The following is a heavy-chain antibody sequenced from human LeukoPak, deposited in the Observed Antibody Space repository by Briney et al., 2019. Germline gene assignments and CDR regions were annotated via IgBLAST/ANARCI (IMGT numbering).Heavy chain of an antibody. D-gene: IGHD6-13*01. CDR1: GYSSTSYW. V-gene: IGHV5-51*03. Sequence: PGESLKISCKTSGYSSTSYWIAWVRQMPGKGLEWMAIIHPGDSNTRYSPSFQGQVTISADKSIDTAFLQWSSLKASDTAMYYCAISAHGYFQYWGQGTLVTVSS. CDR3: AISAHGYFQY. J-gene: IGHJ1*01. CDR2: IHPGDSNT.